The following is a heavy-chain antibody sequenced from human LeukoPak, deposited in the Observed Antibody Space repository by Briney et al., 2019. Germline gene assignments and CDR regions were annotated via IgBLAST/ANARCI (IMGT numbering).Heavy chain of an antibody. CDR3: ARRLRVVGALSYLGVDY. CDR1: GFTFSDYY. D-gene: IGHD1-26*01. V-gene: IGHV3-11*01. J-gene: IGHJ4*02. CDR2: ISSSGSTI. Sequence: GGSLRLSCAASGFTFSDYYMSWIRQAPGKGLEWVSYISSSGSTIYYADSVKGRFTISRDNAKNSLYLQMNSLRAEDTAVYYCARRLRVVGALSYLGVDYWGQGTLVTVSS.